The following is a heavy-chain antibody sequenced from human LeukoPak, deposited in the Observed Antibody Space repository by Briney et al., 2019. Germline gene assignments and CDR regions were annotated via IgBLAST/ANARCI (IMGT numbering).Heavy chain of an antibody. CDR1: GFMFSSYA. J-gene: IGHJ4*02. D-gene: IGHD2-2*02. CDR3: AKEGCSSTSCYTNFFDY. Sequence: GGSLRLSCAASGFMFSSYAMTWVRQAPGKGLEWVSSISGPGEFTYYAESVKGRCTISRDNPENTVYLQMNRLRVDDTAVYYCAKEGCSSTSCYTNFFDYWGQGTLVTVSS. V-gene: IGHV3-23*01. CDR2: ISGPGEFT.